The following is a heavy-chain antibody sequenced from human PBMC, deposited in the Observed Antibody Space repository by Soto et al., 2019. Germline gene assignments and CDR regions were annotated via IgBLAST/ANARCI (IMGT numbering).Heavy chain of an antibody. Sequence: EVQLVESGGGLVQPGGSLRLSCAASGFTFSSYWIHWVRQAPGKGLVWVSRINSDGSSTSYADSVKARFAISRDNAKNTLYLQLNSPRAEDTAVYYCARGGSLIWYFDLWGRGTLVTVSS. J-gene: IGHJ2*01. D-gene: IGHD1-26*01. CDR2: INSDGSST. CDR3: ARGGSLIWYFDL. CDR1: GFTFSSYW. V-gene: IGHV3-74*01.